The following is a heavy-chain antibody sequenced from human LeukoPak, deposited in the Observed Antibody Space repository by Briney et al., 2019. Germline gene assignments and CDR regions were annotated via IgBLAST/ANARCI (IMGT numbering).Heavy chain of an antibody. D-gene: IGHD3-22*01. CDR1: GFTFSSYA. Sequence: HPGGSLRLSCSASGFTFSSYAMHWVRQAPGKGLEYVSAITSDGGGTYSADSVKGRFTISRDNSKNTLYLQMSSLRAEDTAVYYCAGYYDSSGYYSEDAFDIWGQGTMVTVSS. CDR2: ITSDGGGT. V-gene: IGHV3-64D*06. CDR3: AGYYDSSGYYSEDAFDI. J-gene: IGHJ3*02.